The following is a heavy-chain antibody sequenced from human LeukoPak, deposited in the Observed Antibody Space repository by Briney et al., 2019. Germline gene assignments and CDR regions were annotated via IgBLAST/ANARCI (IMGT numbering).Heavy chain of an antibody. V-gene: IGHV4-4*07. CDR3: ARDDRSTKTYYDILTGYYDYYYYYMDV. D-gene: IGHD3-9*01. CDR1: GGSISSYY. Sequence: PSETLSLTCTVSGGSISSYYWSWIRQPAGKGLEWIGRIYTSGSTNYNPSLKSRVTMSVDTSKNQFSLKLSSVTAADSAVYYCARDDRSTKTYYDILTGYYDYYYYYMDVWGKGTTVTVSS. J-gene: IGHJ6*03. CDR2: IYTSGST.